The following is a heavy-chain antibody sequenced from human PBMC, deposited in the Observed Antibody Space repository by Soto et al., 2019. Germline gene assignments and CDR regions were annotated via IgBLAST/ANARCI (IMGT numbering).Heavy chain of an antibody. CDR1: GGSFSGYY. CDR3: ARGATMVRGVIAVDSYYGMDV. CDR2: INHSGST. D-gene: IGHD3-10*01. V-gene: IGHV4-34*01. Sequence: SETLSLTCAVYGGSFSGYYWSWIRQPPGKGLEWIGEINHSGSTNYNPSLKSRVTISVDTSKNQFSLKLSSVTAADTAVYYCARGATMVRGVIAVDSYYGMDVWGQGTTVTVSS. J-gene: IGHJ6*02.